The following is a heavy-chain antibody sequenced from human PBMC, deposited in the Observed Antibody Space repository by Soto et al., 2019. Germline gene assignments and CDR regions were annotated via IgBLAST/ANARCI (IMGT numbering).Heavy chain of an antibody. D-gene: IGHD3-9*01. V-gene: IGHV3-30*03. Sequence: QVQVVESGGGVVQPGRSLRLSCAASGFTFSSYGMHWVRQAPGKGLEWVAVISYDGSNKDYADSVKGRFTISRDNSKNTLYLQMNSLRAEDTAVYYCATEYYDILTGYLKSGFDYWGQGTLVTVSS. CDR3: ATEYYDILTGYLKSGFDY. CDR2: ISYDGSNK. J-gene: IGHJ4*02. CDR1: GFTFSSYG.